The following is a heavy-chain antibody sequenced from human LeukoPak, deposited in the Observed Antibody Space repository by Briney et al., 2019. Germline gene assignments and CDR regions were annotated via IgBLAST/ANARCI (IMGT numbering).Heavy chain of an antibody. CDR3: ARVGATRGFLGY. V-gene: IGHV4-34*01. CDR1: GGSFSGYY. D-gene: IGHD1-26*01. Sequence: PSETLSLTCAVYGGSFSGYYWSWIRQPPGKGLEWFGEINHSGSTNYNPSLKSRVTISVDTSKNQFSLKLSSVTAADTAAYYCARVGATRGFLGYWGQGTLVTVSS. J-gene: IGHJ4*02. CDR2: INHSGST.